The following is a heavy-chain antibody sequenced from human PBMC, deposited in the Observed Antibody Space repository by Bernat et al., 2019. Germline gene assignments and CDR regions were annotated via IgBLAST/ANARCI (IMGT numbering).Heavy chain of an antibody. CDR2: IRYDGSNK. J-gene: IGHJ4*02. CDR1: GFTFSNYG. CDR3: AKDRGRGYTYGVGGDDY. Sequence: QVQLVESGGGVVQPGGSLRLSCATSGFTFSNYGMHWVRQAPGKGLEWVAFIRYDGSNKNNADSVKGRFTISRDNSKNTLFLQMNSLRVEDTAVYFCAKDRGRGYTYGVGGDDYWGQGTLVTVSS. D-gene: IGHD5-18*01. V-gene: IGHV3-30*02.